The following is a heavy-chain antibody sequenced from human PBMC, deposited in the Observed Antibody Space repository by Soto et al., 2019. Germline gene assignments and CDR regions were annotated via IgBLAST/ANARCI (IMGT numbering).Heavy chain of an antibody. J-gene: IGHJ5*01. V-gene: IGHV4-30-4*01. CDR3: ARGRYCLTGRCFPNWFDS. D-gene: IGHD7-27*01. Sequence: QVQLLESGPGLVKPSQTLSLTCSVSGDSISNLDYFWAWIRQPPGQALEYIGYIYKSATTYYNPSFESRVAISVDTSKRQFYLNVTSVTAADTAVYFCARGRYCLTGRCFPNWFDSWGQGALVTVSS. CDR1: GDSISNLDYF. CDR2: IYKSATT.